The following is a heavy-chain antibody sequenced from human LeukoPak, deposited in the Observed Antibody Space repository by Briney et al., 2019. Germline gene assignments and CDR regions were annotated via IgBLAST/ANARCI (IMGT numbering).Heavy chain of an antibody. D-gene: IGHD2-2*01. CDR3: AKDEGSEVVPAAMNAFDI. CDR2: IIPILGIA. V-gene: IGHV1-69*04. Sequence: ASVKVSCKASGGTFSSYAISWVRQAPGQGLEWMGRIIPILGIANYAQKFQGRVTITADKSTSTAYMELSSLRSEDTAVYYCAKDEGSEVVPAAMNAFDIWGQGTMVTVSS. CDR1: GGTFSSYA. J-gene: IGHJ3*02.